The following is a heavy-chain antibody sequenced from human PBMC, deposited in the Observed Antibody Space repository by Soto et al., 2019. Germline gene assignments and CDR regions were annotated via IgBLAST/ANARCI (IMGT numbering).Heavy chain of an antibody. CDR1: GYTFTGYY. CDR2: INPNSGGT. J-gene: IGHJ5*02. CDR3: ARAVAGTNAGNNWFDP. D-gene: IGHD6-19*01. V-gene: IGHV1-2*02. Sequence: ASVKVSCKASGYTFTGYYMHWVRQAPGQGLEWMGWINPNSGGTNYAQKFQGRVTMTRDTSISTAYMELSRLRSDDTAVYYCARAVAGTNAGNNWFDPCGQGTLVTVSS.